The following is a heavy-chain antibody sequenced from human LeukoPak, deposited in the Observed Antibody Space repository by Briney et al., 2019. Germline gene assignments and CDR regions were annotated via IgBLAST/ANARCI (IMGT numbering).Heavy chain of an antibody. Sequence: GGSLRLSCAVSGFTFSSYDMHCVRQAPGKGLEWVALIWYDGSNKNYADSVKGRFTISRDNSKNTLFLQMNSLRAEDTAVYYCAREASDASDIWGQGTMVTVSS. CDR1: GFTFSSYD. CDR3: AREASDASDI. J-gene: IGHJ3*02. V-gene: IGHV3-33*08. CDR2: IWYDGSNK.